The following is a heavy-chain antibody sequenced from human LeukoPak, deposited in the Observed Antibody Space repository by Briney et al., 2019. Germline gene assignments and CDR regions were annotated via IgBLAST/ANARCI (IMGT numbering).Heavy chain of an antibody. V-gene: IGHV3-23*01. Sequence: AGGSLRLSCAAAGFTFSDYGMNWVRQAPGKGLEWVSGISGSGISTYYADSVKGRFTISRGNSKNTLYLQMNSLRVEDTAVYYCAKSWNYYDSSGDDALDIWGQGTMVTVSS. D-gene: IGHD3-22*01. CDR2: ISGSGIST. CDR1: GFTFSDYG. J-gene: IGHJ3*02. CDR3: AKSWNYYDSSGDDALDI.